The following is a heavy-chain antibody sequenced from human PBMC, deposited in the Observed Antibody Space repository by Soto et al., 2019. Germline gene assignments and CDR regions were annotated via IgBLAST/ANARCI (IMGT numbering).Heavy chain of an antibody. J-gene: IGHJ6*02. CDR3: ARRYCSSTSCYNGMDV. CDR2: IYPGDSDT. D-gene: IGHD2-2*02. Sequence: PGASLKISCKGSGYSFTSYWIGWVRQMPGKGLEWMGIIYPGDSDTRYSPSFQGQVTISADKSISTAYLQWSSLKASDTAMYYCARRYCSSTSCYNGMDVWGQGTTVTAP. V-gene: IGHV5-51*01. CDR1: GYSFTSYW.